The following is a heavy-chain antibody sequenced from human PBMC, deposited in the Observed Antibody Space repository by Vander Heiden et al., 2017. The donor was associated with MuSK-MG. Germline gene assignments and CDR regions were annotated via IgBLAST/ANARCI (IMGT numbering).Heavy chain of an antibody. Sequence: EVQLVESGGGLVQPGGSLRLSCVASGFTFSRSWMSWVRQAPGKGLEWVANIKQDGSEKNYVDSVKGRFTISRDNAKNSLYLQINSLRAEDTAVYYCAKYSGYPFDYWGQGTLVTVSS. CDR1: GFTFSRSW. V-gene: IGHV3-7*03. J-gene: IGHJ4*02. CDR3: AKYSGYPFDY. CDR2: IKQDGSEK. D-gene: IGHD5-12*01.